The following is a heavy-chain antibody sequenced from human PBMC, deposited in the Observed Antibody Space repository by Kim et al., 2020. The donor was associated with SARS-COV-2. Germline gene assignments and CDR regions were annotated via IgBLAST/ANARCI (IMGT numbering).Heavy chain of an antibody. J-gene: IGHJ4*01. V-gene: IGHV3-21*01. CDR2: INRGSSHI. D-gene: IGHD2-15*01. CDR3: AREGITGAATRWGFDC. Sequence: GGSLRLSCAASGFTFSTYTMTWVRQVPGKGLEWVSSINRGSSHIDDADSLRGRFTISRYNAKNTLYLQMSSLRAEDTAIYYCAREGITGAATRWGFDCWG. CDR1: GFTFSTYT.